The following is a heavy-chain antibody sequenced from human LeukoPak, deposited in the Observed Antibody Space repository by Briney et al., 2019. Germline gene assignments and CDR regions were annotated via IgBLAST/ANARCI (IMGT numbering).Heavy chain of an antibody. D-gene: IGHD3-10*01. Sequence: AASVKVSCKASGYTFTSYDINWVRQATGQGLEWMGWMNPNSGNTGYAQKFQGRVTMTRNTSISTAYMELSSLRSEDTAVYYCARGGAPSYYYYYYYMDVWGKGTTVTISS. V-gene: IGHV1-8*01. CDR1: GYTFTSYD. J-gene: IGHJ6*03. CDR2: MNPNSGNT. CDR3: ARGGAPSYYYYYYYMDV.